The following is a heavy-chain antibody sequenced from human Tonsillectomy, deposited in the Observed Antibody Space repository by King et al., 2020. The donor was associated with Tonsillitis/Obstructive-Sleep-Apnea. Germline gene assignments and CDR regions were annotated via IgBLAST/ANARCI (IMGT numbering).Heavy chain of an antibody. V-gene: IGHV3-30*01. J-gene: IGHJ4*02. CDR2: ISYDGSNT. D-gene: IGHD2-2*01. Sequence: VQLVESGGGVVQPGRSLRLSCAASGFTFSSYAMHWVRQAPGKGLQWVAVISYDGSNTYYAGSVKGRFTISRDISKNTLYLQMNSLTAEDTAVYCCAREGYCSSTSCYETPFDYWGQGTLVTVSS. CDR1: GFTFSSYA. CDR3: AREGYCSSTSCYETPFDY.